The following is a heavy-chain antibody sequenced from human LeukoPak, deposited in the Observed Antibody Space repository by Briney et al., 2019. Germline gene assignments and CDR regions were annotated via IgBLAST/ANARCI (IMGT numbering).Heavy chain of an antibody. J-gene: IGHJ3*02. V-gene: IGHV3-30*03. Sequence: GGSLRLSCAASGFTFSSYSVNWVRQAPGKGLEWVAVISYDGSNKYYADSVKGRFTISRDNSKNTLYLQINSLRAEDTAVYYCAREGACSSTSCYAIDAFDIWGQGTMVTVSS. CDR1: GFTFSSYS. CDR3: AREGACSSTSCYAIDAFDI. CDR2: ISYDGSNK. D-gene: IGHD2-2*01.